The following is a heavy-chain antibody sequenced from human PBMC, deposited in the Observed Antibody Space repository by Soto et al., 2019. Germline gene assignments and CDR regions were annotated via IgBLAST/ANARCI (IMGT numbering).Heavy chain of an antibody. CDR3: AREDGGGPFDY. D-gene: IGHD3-10*01. J-gene: IGHJ4*02. Sequence: PGGSLRLSCEASGFIFSAYFMTWVRQAPGKGLEWVSGISGPCSDTDYADSVKGRFTISRDNSKNTLFLQMSSLRFEDTAVYYCAREDGGGPFDYWSQGTLVTVSS. V-gene: IGHV3-23*01. CDR2: ISGPCSDT. CDR1: GFIFSAYF.